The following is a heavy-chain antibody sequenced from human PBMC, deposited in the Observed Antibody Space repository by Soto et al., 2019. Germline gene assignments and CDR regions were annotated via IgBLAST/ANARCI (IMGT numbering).Heavy chain of an antibody. CDR3: EHSPCKGTKAYFEY. CDR1: GFSLSTSGVG. Sequence: QITLKESTTTLVKTTQTITLTCTFSGFSLSTSGVGVGWLRQPPVKALEWRALRYWYDDRRYSPSLKSRLTITKDASKTRVDRTKTHVDPVDTSTYYCEHSPCKGTKAYFEYWFQETQVTVSS. D-gene: IGHD1-1*01. CDR2: RYWYDDR. V-gene: IGHV2-5*01. J-gene: IGHJ4*02.